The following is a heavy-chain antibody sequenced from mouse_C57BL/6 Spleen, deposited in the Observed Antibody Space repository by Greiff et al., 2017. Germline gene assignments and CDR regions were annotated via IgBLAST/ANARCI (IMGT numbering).Heavy chain of an antibody. CDR1: GFTFSDYG. J-gene: IGHJ3*01. CDR2: ISSGSSTI. V-gene: IGHV5-17*01. Sequence: EVKLMESGGGLVKPGGSLKLSCAASGFTFSDYGMHWVRQAPEKGLEWVAYISSGSSTIYYADTVKGRFTISRDNAKNTLFLQMTRLRSEDTAMYYCAGGLLRGSWFAYWGQGTLVTVSA. CDR3: AGGLLRGSWFAY. D-gene: IGHD1-1*01.